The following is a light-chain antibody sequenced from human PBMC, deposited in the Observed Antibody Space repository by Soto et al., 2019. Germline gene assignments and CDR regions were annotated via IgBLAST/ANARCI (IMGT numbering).Light chain of an antibody. CDR1: TGAVSSGNF. J-gene: IGLJ1*01. CDR3: LLFWGTAGF. V-gene: IGLV7-43*01. CDR2: SVD. Sequence: QAVVTQEPSVTVSPGGTVTLTCASATGAVSSGNFPSWFQQKPGQPPRVLIYSVDSKHSWTPARFSGSLVEGKAALTLSRVQFFFEAEFFFLLFWGTAGFFGVRNTVTFL.